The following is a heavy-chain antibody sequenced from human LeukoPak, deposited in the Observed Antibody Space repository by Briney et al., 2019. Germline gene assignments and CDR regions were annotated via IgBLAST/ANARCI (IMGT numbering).Heavy chain of an antibody. CDR3: TKDRRGPAAGTWYFDS. D-gene: IGHD6-13*01. J-gene: IGHJ4*02. CDR2: ITAIDGRT. Sequence: GGSLRLSCAASGFTFGSYAMSWVRQAPGRGLEWVSSITAIDGRTYYADSVRGRFTISRDNSKNTVYLQLNSLRAGDTAIYYCTKDRRGPAAGTWYFDSWGQGTLVTVSS. CDR1: GFTFGSYA. V-gene: IGHV3-23*01.